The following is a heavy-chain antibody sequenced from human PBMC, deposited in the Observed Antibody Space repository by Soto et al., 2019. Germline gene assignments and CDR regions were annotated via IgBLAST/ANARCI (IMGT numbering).Heavy chain of an antibody. CDR1: SGSLSGYY. J-gene: IGHJ6*02. V-gene: IGHV4-34*01. CDR3: ARGNFYYGMDV. CDR2: FSDSGST. Sequence: SETLSLTCSLYSGSLSGYYWSWIRQPPGKGLEWIGEFSDSGSTNYSPSLKSRVTISEDMSKSQFSLKLSSVTAADTAVYYCARGNFYYGMDVWGQGTTVTVSS.